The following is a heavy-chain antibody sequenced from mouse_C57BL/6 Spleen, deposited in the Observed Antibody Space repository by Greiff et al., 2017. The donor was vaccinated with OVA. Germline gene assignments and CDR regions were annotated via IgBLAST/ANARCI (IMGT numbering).Heavy chain of an antibody. V-gene: IGHV1-64*01. Sequence: QVQLQQPGAELVKPGASVKLSCKASGYTFTSYWMHWVKQRPGQGLEWIGMIHPNSGSTNYNEKFKSKATLTVDKSSSTAYMQLSSLTSEDSAVYYCARSDDGSSHWYFDVWGTGTAVTVSS. J-gene: IGHJ1*03. CDR2: IHPNSGST. D-gene: IGHD1-1*01. CDR1: GYTFTSYW. CDR3: ARSDDGSSHWYFDV.